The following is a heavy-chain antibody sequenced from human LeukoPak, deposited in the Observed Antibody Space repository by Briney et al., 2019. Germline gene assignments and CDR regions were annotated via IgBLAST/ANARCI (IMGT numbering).Heavy chain of an antibody. V-gene: IGHV1-69*13. J-gene: IGHJ6*02. CDR1: GGTFSSYA. D-gene: IGHD2-8*01. Sequence: SVQVSCKASGGTFSSYAISWVRQAPGQGLEWMGGIIPIFGTANYAQKFQGRVTITADESTSTAYMELSSLRSEDTAVYYCARSTQLMVYADYYYGMDVWGQGTTVTVSS. CDR2: IIPIFGTA. CDR3: ARSTQLMVYADYYYGMDV.